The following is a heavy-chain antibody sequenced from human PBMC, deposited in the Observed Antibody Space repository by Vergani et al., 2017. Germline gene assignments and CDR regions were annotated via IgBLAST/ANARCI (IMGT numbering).Heavy chain of an antibody. CDR1: GYTFTSYD. CDR2: MNPNSGNT. CDR3: ARVWIFGVTDYYYMDV. V-gene: IGHV1-8*01. Sequence: QVQLVQSGAEVKKPGASVKVSCKASGYTFTSYDINWVRQATGQGLEWMGWMNPNSGNTGYAQKFQGRVTMTRNTSISTAYMELSSLRSEDTAVYYCARVWIFGVTDYYYMDVWGKGTTVTVSS. J-gene: IGHJ6*03. D-gene: IGHD3-3*01.